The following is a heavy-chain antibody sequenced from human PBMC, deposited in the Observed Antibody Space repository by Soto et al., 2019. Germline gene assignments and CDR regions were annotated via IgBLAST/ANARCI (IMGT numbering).Heavy chain of an antibody. CDR2: ISYDGSNK. D-gene: IGHD5-18*01. CDR3: AKRGRYSYFDY. J-gene: IGHJ4*02. V-gene: IGHV3-30*18. CDR1: GFTCSSYF. Sequence: PGGSLRLACASSGFTCSSYFMHWVRQAPGKGLEWVAVISYDGSNKYYADSVKGRFTISRDNSKNTLYLQMNSLRAEVTAVYYCAKRGRYSYFDYWGQGTLVTVSS.